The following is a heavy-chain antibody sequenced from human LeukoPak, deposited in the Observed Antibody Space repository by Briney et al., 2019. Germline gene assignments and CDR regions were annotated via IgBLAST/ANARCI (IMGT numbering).Heavy chain of an antibody. CDR3: ARADGYDRRSFDY. J-gene: IGHJ4*02. D-gene: IGHD5-12*01. V-gene: IGHV3-72*01. Sequence: PGGSLRLSCAASGFTFSDHYMDWVRQAPGKGLEWVGRTRDKANSYTTEYAASVKGRFTISRDASKTSLYLKMNSLKTEDTAVYCCARADGYDRRSFDYWGQGTLVTVSS. CDR2: TRDKANSYTT. CDR1: GFTFSDHY.